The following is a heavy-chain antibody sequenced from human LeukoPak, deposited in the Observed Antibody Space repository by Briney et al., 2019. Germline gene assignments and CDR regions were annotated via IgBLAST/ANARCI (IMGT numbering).Heavy chain of an antibody. D-gene: IGHD6-19*01. V-gene: IGHV1-69*02. CDR1: GGTFSGYT. CDR2: IIPILGIA. J-gene: IGHJ2*01. Sequence: SVKVSCKASGGTFSGYTISWVRQAPGQGLEWMGRIIPILGIANYAQKFQGRVTITADKSTSTAYMELSSLRSEDTAVYYCARGGSSGWYDWYFDLWGRGTLVTVSS. CDR3: ARGGSSGWYDWYFDL.